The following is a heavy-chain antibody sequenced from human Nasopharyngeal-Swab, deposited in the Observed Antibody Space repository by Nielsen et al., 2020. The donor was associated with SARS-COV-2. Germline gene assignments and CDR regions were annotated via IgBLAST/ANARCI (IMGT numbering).Heavy chain of an antibody. CDR3: AKEYCSSTSCPIFDY. D-gene: IGHD2-2*01. CDR2: IWYDGSNK. CDR1: GFTFSSYG. J-gene: IGHJ4*02. Sequence: GESLKISCAASGFTFSSYGMHWVRQAPGKGLEWVAVIWYDGSNKYYADSVKGRFTISRDNSKNTLYLQMNSLRAEDTAVYYCAKEYCSSTSCPIFDYWGQGTLVTVSS. V-gene: IGHV3-33*06.